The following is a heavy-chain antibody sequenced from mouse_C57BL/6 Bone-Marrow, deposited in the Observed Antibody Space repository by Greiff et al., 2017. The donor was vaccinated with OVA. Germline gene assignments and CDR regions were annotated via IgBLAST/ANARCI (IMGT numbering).Heavy chain of an antibody. CDR1: GFTFSDFY. J-gene: IGHJ3*01. CDR3: ARDDYYGTPFAY. V-gene: IGHV7-1*01. Sequence: EVNVVESGGGLVQSGRSLRLSCATSGFTFSDFYMEWVRQAPGKGLEWIAASRNKANDYTTEYSASVKGRFIVSRDTAQSILYLQMNALRAEDTAIYYCARDDYYGTPFAYWGQGTLVTVSA. CDR2: SRNKANDYTT. D-gene: IGHD1-1*01.